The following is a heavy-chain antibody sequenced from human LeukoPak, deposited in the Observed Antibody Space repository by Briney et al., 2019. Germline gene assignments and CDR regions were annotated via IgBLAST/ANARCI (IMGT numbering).Heavy chain of an antibody. CDR3: ASRYGSGSPNFDY. D-gene: IGHD3-10*01. J-gene: IGHJ4*02. V-gene: IGHV1-2*02. CDR2: INPNSGGT. Sequence: ASVKVSCKASGYTFTGYYMHWVRQAPGQGLEWMGWINPNSGGTSYAQKFQGRVTMTRDTSISTAYMELSRLRSDDTAVYYCASRYGSGSPNFDYWGQGTLVTVSS. CDR1: GYTFTGYY.